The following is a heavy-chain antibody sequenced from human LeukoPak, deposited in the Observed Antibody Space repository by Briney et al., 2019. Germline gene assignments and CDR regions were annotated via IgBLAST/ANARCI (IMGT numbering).Heavy chain of an antibody. CDR2: INPNSGGT. Sequence: ASVKVSCKASGYTFTGYYMHWVRQAPGQGLEWMGRINPNSGGTNYAQKFQGRVTMTRDTSISTAYMELSRLRSDDTAVYYCARSRKDNRVAFDIWGQGTMATVSS. CDR1: GYTFTGYY. D-gene: IGHD2-15*01. V-gene: IGHV1-2*06. J-gene: IGHJ3*02. CDR3: ARSRKDNRVAFDI.